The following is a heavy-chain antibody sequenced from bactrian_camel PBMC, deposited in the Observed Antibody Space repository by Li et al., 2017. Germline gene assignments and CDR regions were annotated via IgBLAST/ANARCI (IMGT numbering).Heavy chain of an antibody. CDR2: VNTDGST. V-gene: IGHV3-1*01. CDR1: GFVFDDSY. J-gene: IGHJ4*01. D-gene: IGHD1*01. Sequence: VQLVESGGGSVQAGGFLRLSCTASGFVFDDSYVAWYRQSPGNECDLVSAVNTDGSTFYDDSVKGRFTVSRDNSQNTWYLQVNSLQPDDTALYYCAAAVGHASDACLSASSATYNYWGQGTQVTVS. CDR3: AAAVGHASDACLSASSATYNY.